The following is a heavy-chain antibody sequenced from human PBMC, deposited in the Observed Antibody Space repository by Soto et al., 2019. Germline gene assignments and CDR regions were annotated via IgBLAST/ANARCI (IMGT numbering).Heavy chain of an antibody. CDR2: ISYDGSNK. J-gene: IGHJ4*02. Sequence: PGGSLRLSCAASGFTSSSYGMHWVRQAPGKGLEWVAVISYDGSNKYYADSVKGRFTISRDNSKNTLYLQMNSLRAEDTAVYYCAKKRYSSSGYFDYWGQGTLVTVSS. V-gene: IGHV3-30*18. CDR3: AKKRYSSSGYFDY. D-gene: IGHD6-13*01. CDR1: GFTSSSYG.